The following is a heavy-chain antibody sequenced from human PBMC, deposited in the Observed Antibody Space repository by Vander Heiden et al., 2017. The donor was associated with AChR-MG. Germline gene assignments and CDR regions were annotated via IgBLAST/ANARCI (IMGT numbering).Heavy chain of an antibody. D-gene: IGHD5-18*01. CDR2: IYYSGST. V-gene: IGHV4-39*01. J-gene: IGHJ4*02. CDR3: ARRGGYSYDFDY. Sequence: QLQLQESGPGLVKPSETLSLTCTVSGGPISSSSYYWGWIRQPPVKGLELIGSIYYSGSTYYNPSLKSRVTISVDTSKNQFSLKLRSVTAADTAVYYCARRGGYSYDFDYWGQGTLVTVSS. CDR1: GGPISSSSYY.